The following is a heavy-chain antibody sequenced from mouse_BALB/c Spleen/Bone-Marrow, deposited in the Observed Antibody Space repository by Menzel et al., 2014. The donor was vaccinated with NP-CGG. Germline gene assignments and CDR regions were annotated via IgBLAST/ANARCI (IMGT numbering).Heavy chain of an antibody. J-gene: IGHJ4*01. D-gene: IGHD4-1*01. CDR3: ARWEYYAMDY. Sequence: EVQLQQSGAELVKPGASVKLSCTASGFNIKDTYMHWVKQRPEQGLEWIGRIDPANGNTKYDPKFQGKATITADTSSNPAFLQLNMLASDDAAVYYCARWEYYAMDYWGQGTSVTVSS. CDR1: GFNIKDTY. CDR2: IDPANGNT. V-gene: IGHV14-3*02.